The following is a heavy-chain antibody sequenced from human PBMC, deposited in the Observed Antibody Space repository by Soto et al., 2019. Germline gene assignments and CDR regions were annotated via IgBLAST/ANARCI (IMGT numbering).Heavy chain of an antibody. CDR3: ATDLNWENY. J-gene: IGHJ4*02. CDR1: GFSFSSKW. V-gene: IGHV3-7*01. D-gene: IGHD1-1*01. CDR2: IKPDGSET. Sequence: EVELVESGGGLVQPGGSLTLSCSASGFSFSSKWMTWVRQAPGKGLQWVANIKPDGSETYYLDSVKGRFTISRDNTKNSLYLQMNGLRAEEAALYFCATDLNWENYWGQGTLVTVCS.